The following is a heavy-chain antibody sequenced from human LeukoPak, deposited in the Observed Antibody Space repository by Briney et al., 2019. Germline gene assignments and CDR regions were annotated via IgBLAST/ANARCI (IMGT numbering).Heavy chain of an antibody. Sequence: PGGSLRLSCAASGFTFSRYGLHWVRQAPGKGLEWVAFIRDDGSTRYYADSVEGRFTVSRDNSKNTLHLQMDSLRSEDTAVYYCAKVPHSWGLFDSWGQGTLVTVSS. CDR1: GFTFSRYG. V-gene: IGHV3-30*02. CDR3: AKVPHSWGLFDS. D-gene: IGHD3-16*01. CDR2: IRDDGSTR. J-gene: IGHJ4*02.